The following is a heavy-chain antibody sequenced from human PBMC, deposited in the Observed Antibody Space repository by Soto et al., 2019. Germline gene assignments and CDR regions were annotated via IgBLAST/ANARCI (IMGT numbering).Heavy chain of an antibody. V-gene: IGHV3-64*01. CDR2: ISSNGGST. J-gene: IGHJ6*02. D-gene: IGHD2-21*02. CDR1: GFTFSSYA. Sequence: SLRLSCAASGFTFSSYAMHWVRQAPGKGLEYVSAISSNGGSTYYANSVKGRFTISRDNSKNTLYLQMGSLRAEDMAVYYCAKETRYCGGDCYAYYYYYGMGVWGQGTTVTVSS. CDR3: AKETRYCGGDCYAYYYYYGMGV.